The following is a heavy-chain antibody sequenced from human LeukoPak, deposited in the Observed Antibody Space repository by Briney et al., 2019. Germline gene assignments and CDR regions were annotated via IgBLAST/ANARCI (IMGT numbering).Heavy chain of an antibody. CDR1: GFTFSSYS. CDR2: ISSSSSYI. J-gene: IGHJ6*03. D-gene: IGHD2-8*01. V-gene: IGHV3-21*01. CDR3: AKDRCSNGIGCYFYYMDV. Sequence: GGSLRLSCAASGFTFSSYSMNWVRQAPGKGLEWVSSISSSSSYIYYADSVKGRFSISRDSSKNILYLQMNSLRAEDTAVYYCAKDRCSNGIGCYFYYMDVWGKGTTVTISS.